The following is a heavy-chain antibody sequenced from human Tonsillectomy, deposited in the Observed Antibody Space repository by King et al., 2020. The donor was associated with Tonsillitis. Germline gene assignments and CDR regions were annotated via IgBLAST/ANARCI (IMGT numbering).Heavy chain of an antibody. J-gene: IGHJ4*02. Sequence: VQLVESGGGLVQPGGSLRLSCAASGFTFSGYWMHWVRQAPGKGLVWVSRINSDGDSTDYADSVKGRFTISRVNAKDTLFLQMNSLRAEDTAVYYCAKNWGLWFGGQGTLVTVSS. V-gene: IGHV3-74*01. D-gene: IGHD3-10*01. CDR2: INSDGDST. CDR1: GFTFSGYW. CDR3: AKNWGLWF.